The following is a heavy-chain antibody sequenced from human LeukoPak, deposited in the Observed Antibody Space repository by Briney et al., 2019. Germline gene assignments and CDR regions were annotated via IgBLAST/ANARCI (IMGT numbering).Heavy chain of an antibody. D-gene: IGHD6-19*01. J-gene: IGHJ4*02. V-gene: IGHV3-23*01. CDR1: GFTFSSYA. Sequence: GGSLRLSCAASGFTFSSYAISWVRQAPGKGLESVSAISGGGGSPYYADSVKGRFTISRDNSKNTLYLQMNSLRAEDTAVYYCAKVRNSGWYPSGFDYWGQGTLVTVSS. CDR3: AKVRNSGWYPSGFDY. CDR2: ISGGGGSP.